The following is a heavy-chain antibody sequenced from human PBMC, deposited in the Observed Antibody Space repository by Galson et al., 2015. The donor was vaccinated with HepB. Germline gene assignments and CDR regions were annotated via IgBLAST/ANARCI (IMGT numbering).Heavy chain of an antibody. V-gene: IGHV3-30-3*01. CDR2: ISYDGSNK. J-gene: IGHJ4*02. D-gene: IGHD3-22*01. Sequence: SLRLSCAASGFTFSSYAMHWVRQAPGKGLEWVAVISYDGSNKYYADSVKGRFTISRDNSKNTLYLQVNSLRAEDTAVYYCARGTDSSGYYYFDYWGQGTLVTVSS. CDR3: ARGTDSSGYYYFDY. CDR1: GFTFSSYA.